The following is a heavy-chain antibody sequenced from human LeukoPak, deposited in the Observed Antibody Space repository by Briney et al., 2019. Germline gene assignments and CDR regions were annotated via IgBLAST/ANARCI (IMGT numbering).Heavy chain of an antibody. CDR1: GFTFSSYG. Sequence: GGSLRHSCAGSGFTFSSYGMSWVRQAPGKGLEWVSAISGSGGSTYYADSVKGRFTISRDNSKNTLYLQMNSLRAEDTAVYYCAKDLTVGAIMGYYFDYWGQGTLVTVSS. CDR2: ISGSGGST. D-gene: IGHD1-26*01. V-gene: IGHV3-23*01. CDR3: AKDLTVGAIMGYYFDY. J-gene: IGHJ4*02.